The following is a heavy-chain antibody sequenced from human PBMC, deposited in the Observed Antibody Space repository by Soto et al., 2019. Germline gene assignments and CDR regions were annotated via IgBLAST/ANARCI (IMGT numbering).Heavy chain of an antibody. V-gene: IGHV4-4*07. CDR1: GGSINTFY. Sequence: SEPLSLTCTVSGGSINTFYWSWVRQPAGKGLEWIGRIFSSGSTSFNPSLESRVAMSVDTSKNHFSLNLSSVTAADMAVYYCAREGSYSAYNFAHGIQLWSFDFWGQGALVTVSS. D-gene: IGHD5-12*01. CDR2: IFSSGST. CDR3: AREGSYSAYNFAHGIQLWSFDF. J-gene: IGHJ4*02.